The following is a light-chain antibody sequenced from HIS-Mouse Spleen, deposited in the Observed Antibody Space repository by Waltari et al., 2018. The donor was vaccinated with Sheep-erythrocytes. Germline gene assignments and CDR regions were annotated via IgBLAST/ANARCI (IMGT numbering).Light chain of an antibody. V-gene: IGLV2-23*01. CDR1: SSDVGSYNL. CDR2: EGS. J-gene: IGLJ3*02. CDR3: CSYAGSSTPWV. Sequence: QSALTQPASVSGSPGQSITISCTGTSSDVGSYNLVSWYQQHPGKAPKLMIYEGSKRPSGGSKRFPGSKPGNTASLTISGLQAEDEADYYCCSYAGSSTPWVFGGGTKLTVL.